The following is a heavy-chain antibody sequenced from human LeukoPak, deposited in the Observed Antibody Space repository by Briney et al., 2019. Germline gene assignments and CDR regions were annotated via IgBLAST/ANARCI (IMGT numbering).Heavy chain of an antibody. J-gene: IGHJ3*02. CDR1: GFTVSSNS. CDR3: ARHRSGGSQDDAFDI. V-gene: IGHV3-7*01. CDR2: IKQDGSEK. Sequence: GGSLRLSCTVSGFTVSSNSMSWVRQAPGKGLEWVADIKQDGSEKYYVHSVKGRFTISRQNAKNSLFLQMNSLRAEDTAVYYCARHRSGGSQDDAFDIWGQGTMVTVSS. D-gene: IGHD2-15*01.